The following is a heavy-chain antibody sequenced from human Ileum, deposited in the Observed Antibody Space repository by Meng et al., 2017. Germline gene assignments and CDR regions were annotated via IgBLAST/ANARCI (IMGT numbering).Heavy chain of an antibody. Sequence: QVQLQESGPGLVKPSGTLSLTCAVSGGSISSSIWWRWVRQPPEKGLEWIGEIPHSGTTNYSPSLKSRLTISVDKSKNQFSLKLQCVTAADTAVYFCARGVVSGSHYNTYWGQGIPVTVSS. CDR3: ARGVVSGSHYNTY. D-gene: IGHD3-10*01. J-gene: IGHJ4*02. CDR1: GGSISSSIW. CDR2: IPHSGTT. V-gene: IGHV4-4*02.